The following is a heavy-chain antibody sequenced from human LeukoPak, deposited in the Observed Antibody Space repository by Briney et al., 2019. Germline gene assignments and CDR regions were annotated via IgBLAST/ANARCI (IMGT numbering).Heavy chain of an antibody. CDR3: ARGDTAMVLDY. V-gene: IGHV3-21*01. CDR1: GFIFSSHS. J-gene: IGHJ4*02. Sequence: GGSLRLSCAASGFIFSSHSMDWVRQAPGKGLEWVSSISSSGNYIYYADSLKGRFTISRDNAKKSLYLQMTSLRAEDTAVYYCARGDTAMVLDYWGQGTLVTVSS. D-gene: IGHD5-18*01. CDR2: ISSSGNYI.